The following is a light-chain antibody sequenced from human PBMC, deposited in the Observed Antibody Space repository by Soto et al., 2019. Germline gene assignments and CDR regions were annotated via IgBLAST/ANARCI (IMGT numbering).Light chain of an antibody. J-gene: IGKJ4*01. V-gene: IGKV3-20*01. CDR1: QSVSSSF. CDR3: QQYGGSPLT. CDR2: GAS. Sequence: ETVLTQSPGTLSLSPGETATLSCRASQSVSSSFLAWYQQKPGKDPRLLIYGASSRATGIPDRFSGGGSGTDFTLTISRLEPEDFAVYYCQQYGGSPLTFGGGTKVEIK.